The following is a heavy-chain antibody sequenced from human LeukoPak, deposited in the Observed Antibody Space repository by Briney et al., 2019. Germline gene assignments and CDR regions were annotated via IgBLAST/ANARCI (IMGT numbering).Heavy chain of an antibody. CDR1: GFTFSKYS. J-gene: IGHJ4*02. Sequence: GGSLRLSCAASGFTFSKYSMNWVRQAPGKGLEWVSYIGNSISTIYYADSVKGRFTISRDIAKNSLYLQMNSLRDEDTAVYYCARDSDDGGYSDYWGQGTLVTVSS. V-gene: IGHV3-48*02. D-gene: IGHD4-23*01. CDR2: IGNSISTI. CDR3: ARDSDDGGYSDY.